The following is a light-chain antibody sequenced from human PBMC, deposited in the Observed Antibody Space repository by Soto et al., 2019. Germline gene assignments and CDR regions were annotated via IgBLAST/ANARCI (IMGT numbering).Light chain of an antibody. J-gene: IGKJ5*01. V-gene: IGKV1-9*01. CDR3: QQLNTFPVT. Sequence: DIQLTQSPSFLSASVGDRVTITCRASQGISSYLAWYQQTPGKAPKLLIYASSILQSGVPSRFSGSGSGTEFTLKIDSLQPEDFATYYCQQLNTFPVTFGQGTRLAI. CDR1: QGISSY. CDR2: ASS.